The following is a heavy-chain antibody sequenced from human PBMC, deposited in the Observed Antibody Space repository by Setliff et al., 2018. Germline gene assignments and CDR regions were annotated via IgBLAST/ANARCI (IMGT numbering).Heavy chain of an antibody. CDR2: ISAYNGRT. CDR3: ASRTHPHVITGITQGGGWWYYYYMDV. J-gene: IGHJ6*03. V-gene: IGHV1-18*01. D-gene: IGHD1-7*01. Sequence: ASVKVSCKASDYTFTDYGIYWVRQAPGQGLEWMGWISAYNGRTNYAEKFHARVTMTTDTATSTAYMELRSLKSDDTAVYYCASRTHPHVITGITQGGGWWYYYYMDVWGKGTTVTVSS. CDR1: DYTFTDYG.